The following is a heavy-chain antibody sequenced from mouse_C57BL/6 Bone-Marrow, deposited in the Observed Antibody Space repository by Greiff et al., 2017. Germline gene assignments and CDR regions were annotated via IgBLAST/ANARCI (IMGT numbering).Heavy chain of an antibody. V-gene: IGHV1-55*01. CDR2: IYPGSGST. D-gene: IGHD2-2*01. Sequence: QVQLQQPGAELVKPGASVKMSCKASGYTFTSYWITWVKQRPGQGLEWIGDIYPGSGSTNYNEKFKSKATLTVYTSSSTAYMQLSSLTSEDSAVYCCVYGYDLAWFAYWGQGTLVTVSA. CDR1: GYTFTSYW. CDR3: VYGYDLAWFAY. J-gene: IGHJ3*01.